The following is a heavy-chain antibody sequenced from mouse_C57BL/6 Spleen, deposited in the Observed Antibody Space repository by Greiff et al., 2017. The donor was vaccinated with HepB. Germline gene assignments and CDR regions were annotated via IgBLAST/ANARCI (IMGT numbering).Heavy chain of an antibody. J-gene: IGHJ4*01. V-gene: IGHV1-61*01. CDR3: ARRNWEYAMGY. CDR2: IYPSDSET. Sequence: QVQLQQPGAELVRPGSSVKLSCKASGYTFTSYWMDWVKQRPGQGLEWVGNIYPSDSETHYTQKFKDKATLTVDKSSSTAYLQLSSLTSEDSAVYYCARRNWEYAMGYWGQGTSVTVSS. CDR1: GYTFTSYW. D-gene: IGHD4-1*01.